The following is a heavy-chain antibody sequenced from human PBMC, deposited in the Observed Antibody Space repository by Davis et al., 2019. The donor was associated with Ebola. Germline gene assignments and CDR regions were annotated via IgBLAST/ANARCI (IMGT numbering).Heavy chain of an antibody. D-gene: IGHD5-12*01. V-gene: IGHV1-18*01. J-gene: IGHJ4*02. CDR2: ISAYNGNT. CDR3: ARAYSGYDLGYFDY. CDR1: GYTFTSYG. Sequence: ASVKVSCKASGYTFTSYGISWVRQAPGQGLEWMGWISAYNGNTNYAQKLQGRVTMTTDTSTSTAYMELRSLRSDDTAVYYCARAYSGYDLGYFDYWGRGTLVTVSS.